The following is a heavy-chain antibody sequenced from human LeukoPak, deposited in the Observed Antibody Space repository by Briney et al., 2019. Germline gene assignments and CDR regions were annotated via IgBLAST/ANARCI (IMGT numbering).Heavy chain of an antibody. V-gene: IGHV3-23*01. D-gene: IGHD7-27*01. CDR1: GFTFSSYA. CDR3: ARDPPNWGFGY. J-gene: IGHJ4*02. Sequence: GGSLRLSCAASGFTFSSYAMSWVRQAPGKGLEWVSAISGSGGSTYYADSVKGRFTISRDNAKKSLYLRMNSLRAEDTAVYYCARDPPNWGFGYWGQGTLVTVSS. CDR2: ISGSGGST.